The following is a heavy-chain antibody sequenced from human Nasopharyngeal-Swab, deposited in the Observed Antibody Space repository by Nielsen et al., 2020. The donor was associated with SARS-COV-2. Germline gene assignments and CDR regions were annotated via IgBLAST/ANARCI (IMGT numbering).Heavy chain of an antibody. D-gene: IGHD3-9*01. CDR2: INAGNGNT. Sequence: ASVKVSCKASGYTFTTYAIHWVRQAPGQRLEWMGWINAGNGNTKYSQKFQGRVPIARDTLASTAYMELSSLRSEDTAVYYCARDRRDYDIYYGMDIWGQGTTVTVSS. CDR1: GYTFTTYA. V-gene: IGHV1-3*01. J-gene: IGHJ6*02. CDR3: ARDRRDYDIYYGMDI.